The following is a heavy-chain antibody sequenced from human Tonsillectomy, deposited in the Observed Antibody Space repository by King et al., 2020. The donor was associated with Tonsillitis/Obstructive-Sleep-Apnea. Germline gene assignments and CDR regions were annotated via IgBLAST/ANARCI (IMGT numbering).Heavy chain of an antibody. D-gene: IGHD3-3*01. CDR3: ARGTSDFWIDYWNYMDV. J-gene: IGHJ6*03. V-gene: IGHV3-53*01. Sequence: VQLVESGGVLIQPGGSLRLSCAASGFTVSSNYMSWGRQAPGKGLEWVSVIYSGDSTYYADSVKCRCTISRDNSKNTLYLQMNSLRAEDTAVYYCARGTSDFWIDYWNYMDVWGKGTTVTVSS. CDR2: IYSGDST. CDR1: GFTVSSNY.